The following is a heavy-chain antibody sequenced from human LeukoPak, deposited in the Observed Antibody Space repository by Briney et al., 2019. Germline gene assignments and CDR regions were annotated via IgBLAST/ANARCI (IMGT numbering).Heavy chain of an antibody. CDR3: AKDFPMTWSAFDV. J-gene: IGHJ3*01. CDR1: GFTFSSYN. D-gene: IGHD3-22*01. CDR2: ITSSSSYI. V-gene: IGHV3-21*01. Sequence: PGGSLRLSCAASGFTFSSYNMNWVRQAPGKGPEWVSSITSSSSYIYYADSVKGRFTISRDNSKNTLFLQMNSLRAEDTAVYYCAKDFPMTWSAFDVWGQGTMVTVSS.